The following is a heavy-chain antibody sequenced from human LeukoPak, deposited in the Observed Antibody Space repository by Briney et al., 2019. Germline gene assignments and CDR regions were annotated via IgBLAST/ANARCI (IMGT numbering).Heavy chain of an antibody. CDR3: ARDRNPHGSYDSSGRDQGFDP. D-gene: IGHD3-22*01. J-gene: IGHJ5*02. CDR2: IYYSGST. CDR1: GGSISSSSYY. Sequence: TSETLSLTCTVSGGSISSSSYYWGWIRQPPGKGLEWTGSIYYSGSTYYNPSLKSRVTISVDTSKNQFSLKLSSVTAADTAVYYCARDRNPHGSYDSSGRDQGFDPWGQGTLVTVSS. V-gene: IGHV4-39*07.